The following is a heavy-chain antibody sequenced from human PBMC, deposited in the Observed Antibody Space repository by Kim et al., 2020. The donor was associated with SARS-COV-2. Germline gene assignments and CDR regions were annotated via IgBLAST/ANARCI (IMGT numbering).Heavy chain of an antibody. D-gene: IGHD3-10*01. V-gene: IGHV1-69*13. Sequence: SVKVSCKASGGTFSSYAISWVRQAPGQGLEWMGGIIPIFGTANYAQKFQGRVTITADESTSTAYMELSSLRSEDTAVYYCARDEPYGSRGMDVWGQGTTVTVSS. CDR2: IIPIFGTA. CDR3: ARDEPYGSRGMDV. J-gene: IGHJ6*02. CDR1: GGTFSSYA.